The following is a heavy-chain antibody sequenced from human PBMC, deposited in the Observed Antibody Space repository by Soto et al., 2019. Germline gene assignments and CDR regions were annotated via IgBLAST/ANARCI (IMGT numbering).Heavy chain of an antibody. D-gene: IGHD3-10*01. CDR2: ISGSGGST. CDR1: GFTFSSYA. Sequence: EVQLLESGGGLVQPGGSLRLSCAASGFTFSSYAMSWVRQAPGKGLEWVSAISGSGGSTYYADSVKGRFTISRDNSKNTLCLQMNSLRAEDTAVYYCAKDGFRRSVVLLWFGESGGDEYYFDYWGQGTLVTVSS. V-gene: IGHV3-23*01. CDR3: AKDGFRRSVVLLWFGESGGDEYYFDY. J-gene: IGHJ4*02.